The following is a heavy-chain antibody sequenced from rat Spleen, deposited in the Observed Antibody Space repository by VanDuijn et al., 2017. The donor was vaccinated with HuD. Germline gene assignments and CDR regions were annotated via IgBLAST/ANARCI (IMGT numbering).Heavy chain of an antibody. Sequence: EVQLVESGGGLVQPGRSMKLSCAASGFTFSNFDMAWVRQAPKKGLEWVAYISYDGGNTYYRDPVKGRFTISRDNAKSTLSLQMDSLRSEDTATYYCARGGMLRPFFFDHWGQGVMVTVSS. CDR1: GFTFSNFD. CDR2: ISYDGGNT. V-gene: IGHV5-25*01. CDR3: ARGGMLRPFFFDH. D-gene: IGHD1-6*01. J-gene: IGHJ2*01.